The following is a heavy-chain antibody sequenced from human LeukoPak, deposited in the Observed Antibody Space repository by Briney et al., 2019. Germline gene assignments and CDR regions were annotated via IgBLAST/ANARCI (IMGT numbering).Heavy chain of an antibody. Sequence: SETLSLTCTVCGGSMRSSSYYWGWIRQPPGKRLEWIGSSGSTYYNPSLKSRVTISVDTSKNQFSLKLTSVTAADTAVYYCGRINCNGGSCYSIDYWGQGTLDTVSS. J-gene: IGHJ4*02. CDR2: SGST. CDR3: GRINCNGGSCYSIDY. D-gene: IGHD2-15*01. V-gene: IGHV4-39*01. CDR1: GGSMRSSSYY.